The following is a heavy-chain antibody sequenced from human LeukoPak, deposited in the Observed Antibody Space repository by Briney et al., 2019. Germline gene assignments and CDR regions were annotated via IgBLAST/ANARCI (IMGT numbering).Heavy chain of an antibody. CDR2: ISSSGSYI. CDR3: ARGVSSSWYLESGTDAFDI. Sequence: GGSLRLSCVASAFTFSSYSMNWVRQAPGKGLEWVSSISSSGSYIYYADSVKGRFTISRDNAKKSLYLQMNSLRAEDTAVYYCARGVSSSWYLESGTDAFDIWGQGTMVTVSS. D-gene: IGHD6-13*01. J-gene: IGHJ3*02. CDR1: AFTFSSYS. V-gene: IGHV3-21*01.